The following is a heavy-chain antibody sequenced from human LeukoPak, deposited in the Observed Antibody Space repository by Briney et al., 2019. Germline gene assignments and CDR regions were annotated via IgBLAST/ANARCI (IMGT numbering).Heavy chain of an antibody. Sequence: GGFLRLSCAASGFAVSSHFMSWVRQVPGKGLEWVSVIYSDGSTYYADSVKGRFTISRDSSKNTLYLQMNSLRAEDTAVYYCARSSVGWHDYWGQGTLVTVSS. CDR1: GFAVSSHF. J-gene: IGHJ4*02. V-gene: IGHV3-53*01. CDR2: IYSDGST. CDR3: ARSSVGWHDY. D-gene: IGHD6-19*01.